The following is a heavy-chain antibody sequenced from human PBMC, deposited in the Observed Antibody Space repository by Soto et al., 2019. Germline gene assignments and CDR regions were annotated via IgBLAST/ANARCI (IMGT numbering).Heavy chain of an antibody. CDR1: GYIFTNYY. Sequence: QVQLVQSGAEVNKPGASVKVSCKESGYIFTNYYIHWVRQAPGQGLDWMAIINPLPTSGSTNYAQKFQGRVTVTRDTSTSTVYLELSSLRSDDTAVYYCARDLAAAAYWGQGTLVTVSS. CDR2: INPLPTSGST. J-gene: IGHJ4*02. D-gene: IGHD6-13*01. V-gene: IGHV1-46*01. CDR3: ARDLAAAAY.